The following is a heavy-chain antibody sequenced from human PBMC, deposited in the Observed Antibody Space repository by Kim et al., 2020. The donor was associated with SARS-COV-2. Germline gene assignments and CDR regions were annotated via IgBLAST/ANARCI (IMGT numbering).Heavy chain of an antibody. CDR1: GFTFSSSS. J-gene: IGHJ1*01. CDR2: ISGRSTTI. CDR3: ARGGVPVAGITTSEYFQ. D-gene: IGHD6-19*01. Sequence: GGSLRLSCEASGFTFSSSSMNWVRQAPGKGLEWVSYISGRSTTIYYAGSVKGRFTISRDNAKSSLFLQMNSLRDEDTAVYYCARGGVPVAGITTSEYFQ. V-gene: IGHV3-48*02.